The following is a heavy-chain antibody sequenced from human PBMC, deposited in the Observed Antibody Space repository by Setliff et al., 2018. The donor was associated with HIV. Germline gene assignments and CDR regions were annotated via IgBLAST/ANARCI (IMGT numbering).Heavy chain of an antibody. CDR2: IYSGGST. Sequence: GGSLRLSCAASGFTVSTYYMSWVRQAPGKGLEWVSTIYSGGSTYHADSVKGRFTLSRDTSKNTLFLQMNSLRPEDAAVYYCARVRGPFDYWGQGTLVTVSS. CDR3: ARVRGPFDY. J-gene: IGHJ4*02. CDR1: GFTVSTYY. D-gene: IGHD3-10*01. V-gene: IGHV3-66*02.